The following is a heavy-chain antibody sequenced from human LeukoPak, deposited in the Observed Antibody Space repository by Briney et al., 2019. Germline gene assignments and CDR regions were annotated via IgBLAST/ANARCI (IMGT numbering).Heavy chain of an antibody. D-gene: IGHD6-19*01. Sequence: PGGSLRLSCAASGFTVSSNYMSWVRQAPGKGLEWVSVIYSGGSTHYADSVKGRFTISRDNSKNTLYLQMNSLRAEDTAVYYCAAASSGSPFDWFDPWGQGTLVTVSS. CDR2: IYSGGST. CDR1: GFTVSSNY. CDR3: AAASSGSPFDWFDP. J-gene: IGHJ5*02. V-gene: IGHV3-53*01.